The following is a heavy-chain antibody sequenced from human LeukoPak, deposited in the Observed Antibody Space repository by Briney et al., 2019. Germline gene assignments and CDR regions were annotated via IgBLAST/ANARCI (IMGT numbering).Heavy chain of an antibody. J-gene: IGHJ5*02. CDR1: GGSISSSSYY. D-gene: IGHD6-13*01. V-gene: IGHV4-39*01. CDR3: ARKYRGYSRINWFDP. CDR2: IYYSGST. Sequence: PSETLSLTYTVSGGSISSSSYYWGWIRQPPGKGLEWIGSIYYSGSTYYNPSLKSRVTISVDTSKNQFSLKLSSVTAADTAVYYCARKYRGYSRINWFDPWGQGTLVTVSS.